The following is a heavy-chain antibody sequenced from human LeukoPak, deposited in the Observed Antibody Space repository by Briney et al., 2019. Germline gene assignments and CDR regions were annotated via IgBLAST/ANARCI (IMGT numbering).Heavy chain of an antibody. CDR3: ASTTVRDAFDI. Sequence: SVKVSCKASGGTFSSYAISWVRQAPGQGLEWMGGIIPIFGTANYAQKFQGRVTITADESTSTAYMELSSLRSEDTAVYYRASTTVRDAFDIWGQGTMVTVSS. V-gene: IGHV1-69*13. CDR1: GGTFSSYA. D-gene: IGHD4-17*01. CDR2: IIPIFGTA. J-gene: IGHJ3*02.